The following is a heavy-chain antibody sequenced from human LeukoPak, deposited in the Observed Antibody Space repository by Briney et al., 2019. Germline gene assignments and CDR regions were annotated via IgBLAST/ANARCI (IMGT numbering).Heavy chain of an antibody. V-gene: IGHV3-30*19. Sequence: PGGSLRLSCAVSGFTFSSYGMHWVRQAPGKGLEWVAVISYDGSNKYYADSVKGRFTISRDNSKNTLYLQMNSLRAEDTAVYYCARVLGNSYDPIYYFDYWGQGTLVTVSS. CDR3: ARVLGNSYDPIYYFDY. CDR1: GFTFSSYG. J-gene: IGHJ4*02. D-gene: IGHD5-18*01. CDR2: ISYDGSNK.